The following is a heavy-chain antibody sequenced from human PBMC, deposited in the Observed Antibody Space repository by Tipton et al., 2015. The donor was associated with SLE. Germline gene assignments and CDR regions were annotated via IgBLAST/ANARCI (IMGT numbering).Heavy chain of an antibody. CDR1: GGSLSSGSYY. V-gene: IGHV4-61*09. CDR2: SYISGTT. J-gene: IGHJ4*01. D-gene: IGHD3-22*01. Sequence: TLSLTCSVSGGSLSSGSYYSTWIRQSAGKGLEWIGHSYISGTTNYNPSLKSRVTISLDTTKNQFSLKLRSVTAADTAVYYCARAPFDYYDSSGPFDYWGHGALVTVSS. CDR3: ARAPFDYYDSSGPFDY.